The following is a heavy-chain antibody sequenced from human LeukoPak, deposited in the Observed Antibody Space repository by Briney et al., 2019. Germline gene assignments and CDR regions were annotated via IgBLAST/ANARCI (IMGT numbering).Heavy chain of an antibody. J-gene: IGHJ4*02. CDR1: GFAFQSYN. V-gene: IGHV3-48*01. D-gene: IGHD3-9*01. CDR3: ARGRRYFDWLVDYFDY. CDR2: ISATGTTI. Sequence: PGGSLRLSCAASGFAFQSYNMNWVRHTPGRGLEWVSFISATGTTIYYADSVEGRFTISRDNAKNSLYLQLSNLRAEDTALYFCARGRRYFDWLVDYFDYWGQGILVTVSS.